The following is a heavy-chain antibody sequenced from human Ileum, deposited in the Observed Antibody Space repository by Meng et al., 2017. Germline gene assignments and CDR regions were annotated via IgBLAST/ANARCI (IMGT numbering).Heavy chain of an antibody. J-gene: IGHJ4*02. CDR3: ASLRYNWNYSADY. CDR2: IYHSGST. D-gene: IGHD1-7*01. Sequence: QVQVHESGPGLVRPSGTRSLTCSVSGGSISSSNWWRWVRQPPGKGLEWIGEIYHSGSTNYNPSLKSRVTISVDKSKNQFSLKLSSVTAADTAVYYCASLRYNWNYSADYWGQGTLVTVSS. V-gene: IGHV4-4*02. CDR1: GGSISSSNW.